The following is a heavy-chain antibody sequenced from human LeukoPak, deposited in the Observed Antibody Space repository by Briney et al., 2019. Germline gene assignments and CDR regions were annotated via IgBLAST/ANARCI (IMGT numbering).Heavy chain of an antibody. V-gene: IGHV3-23*01. CDR1: EFTFSKYA. CDR2: INGSGVIT. J-gene: IGHJ4*02. Sequence: GGSLRLSCAASEFTFSKYAMNWVRQAPGKGLEWVSGINGSGVITFYADSVKGRFTISRDNSKNTLYLQMNSLRAEDTAIYYCAKDSSQGGDYFDSWGQGTLVIVSS. CDR3: AKDSSQGGDYFDS. D-gene: IGHD3-16*01.